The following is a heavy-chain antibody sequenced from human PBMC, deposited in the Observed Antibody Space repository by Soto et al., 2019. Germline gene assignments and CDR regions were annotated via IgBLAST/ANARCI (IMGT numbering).Heavy chain of an antibody. CDR2: IFYTGST. V-gene: IGHV4-59*11. Sequence: SETLSLTCTVSGGSISGHYWIWIRQSPGERLEWIGYIFYTGSTNYNPSLESRVTLSADTSKNQFSLRLSSVTAADTAVYYCARVGSSGWSPDYWGQGTLVTVSS. CDR3: ARVGSSGWSPDY. D-gene: IGHD6-19*01. J-gene: IGHJ4*02. CDR1: GGSISGHY.